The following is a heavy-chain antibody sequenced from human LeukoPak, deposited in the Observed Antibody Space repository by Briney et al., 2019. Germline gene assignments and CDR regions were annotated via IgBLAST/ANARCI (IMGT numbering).Heavy chain of an antibody. CDR2: IYYSGST. Sequence: SETLSLTCAVYGGSFSGYYWSWIRQPPGKGLEWIGSIYYSGSTYYNPSLKSRVTISVDTSKNQFSLKLSSVTAADTAVYYCARHGSIAATNFDYWGQGTLVTVSS. D-gene: IGHD6-6*01. CDR3: ARHGSIAATNFDY. V-gene: IGHV4-34*01. CDR1: GGSFSGYY. J-gene: IGHJ4*02.